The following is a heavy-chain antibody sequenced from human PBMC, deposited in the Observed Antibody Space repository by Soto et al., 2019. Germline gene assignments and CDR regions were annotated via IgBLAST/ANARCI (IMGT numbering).Heavy chain of an antibody. CDR1: GFTFSSYA. V-gene: IGHV3-30-3*01. Sequence: QVQLVESGGGVVQPGRSLRLSCAASGFTFSSYAMHWVRQAPGKGLEWVAVISYDGSNKYYADSVQGRFTIARDNSKNTLYLQRTSLRAEDTAVYYCARPLWRDDYNWGYFDLWGRGTLVTVSS. CDR2: ISYDGSNK. J-gene: IGHJ2*01. D-gene: IGHD4-4*01. CDR3: ARPLWRDDYNWGYFDL.